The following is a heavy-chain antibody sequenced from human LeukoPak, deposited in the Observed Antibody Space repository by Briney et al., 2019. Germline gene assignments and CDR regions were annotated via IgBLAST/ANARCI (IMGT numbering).Heavy chain of an antibody. CDR3: ARDIVAAYYFDY. J-gene: IGHJ4*02. V-gene: IGHV3-23*01. D-gene: IGHD2-15*01. CDR1: GFTFRSYA. CDR2: ISGSGGSI. Sequence: PGGSLRLSCAASGFTFRSYAMSWVRQAPGKGLEWVSAISGSGGSIYYADSVKGRFTISRDNSKNTLYLQMNSLRAEDTAVYYCARDIVAAYYFDYWGQGTLVTVSS.